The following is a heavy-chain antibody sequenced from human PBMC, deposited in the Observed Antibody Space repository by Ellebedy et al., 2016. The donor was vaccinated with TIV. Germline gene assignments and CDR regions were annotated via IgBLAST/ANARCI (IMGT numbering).Heavy chain of an antibody. CDR3: ASGLRSGWYFDL. J-gene: IGHJ2*01. Sequence: SETLSLTCTVSGGSISSYYWSWIRQPPGKGLEWIGYIYYSGSTNYNPSLKSRVTMSVDTSKNQFSLKLSSVTAADTAVYYCASGLRSGWYFDLWGRGTLVTVSS. V-gene: IGHV4-59*12. CDR1: GGSISSYY. D-gene: IGHD4-17*01. CDR2: IYYSGST.